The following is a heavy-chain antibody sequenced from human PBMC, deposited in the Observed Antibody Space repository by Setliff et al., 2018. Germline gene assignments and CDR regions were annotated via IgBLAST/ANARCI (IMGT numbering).Heavy chain of an antibody. V-gene: IGHV3-15*01. CDR2: IRSNTDGGTT. CDR3: ARTCSGSGCYAGLES. Sequence: PGGSLRLSCAASGFTFSNSWMSWVRQAPGKGLEWVGRIRSNTDGGTTDFAGPVKGRFTISRDDSTDTLYLQMNSLRPEDTAVYYCARTCSGSGCYAGLESWGQGTPVTVPQ. CDR1: GFTFSNSW. J-gene: IGHJ4*02. D-gene: IGHD2-15*01.